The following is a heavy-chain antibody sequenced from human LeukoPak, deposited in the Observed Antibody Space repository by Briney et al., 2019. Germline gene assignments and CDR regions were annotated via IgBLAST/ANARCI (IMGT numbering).Heavy chain of an antibody. J-gene: IGHJ4*02. Sequence: GASVKVSCKASGDTFTGYYIHWVRQAPGQGLECMGWISPDSGGTNYAQKFQGRVTMTRDTSISTAYMELRTLTSDDTAVYYCARIQGNGDYRDYWGQGTLVTVSS. V-gene: IGHV1-2*02. D-gene: IGHD4-17*01. CDR3: ARIQGNGDYRDY. CDR1: GDTFTGYY. CDR2: ISPDSGGT.